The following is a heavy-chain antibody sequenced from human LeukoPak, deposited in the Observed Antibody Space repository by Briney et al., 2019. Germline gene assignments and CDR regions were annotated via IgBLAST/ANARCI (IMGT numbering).Heavy chain of an antibody. V-gene: IGHV3-30*04. D-gene: IGHD6-19*01. Sequence: GGSLRLSCAAPGFTFSSYAMHWVRQAPGKGLEWVAVISYDGSNKYYADSVKGRFTISRDNSKNTLYLQMNSPRAEVTAVYYCSRIAVAGLYFDYWGQGTLVTVSS. CDR3: SRIAVAGLYFDY. J-gene: IGHJ4*02. CDR1: GFTFSSYA. CDR2: ISYDGSNK.